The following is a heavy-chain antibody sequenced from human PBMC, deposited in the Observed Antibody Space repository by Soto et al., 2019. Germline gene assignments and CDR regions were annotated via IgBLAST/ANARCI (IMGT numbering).Heavy chain of an antibody. CDR3: ARGKTYCTGGSCSGHFDS. CDR1: GGSFSGYY. J-gene: IGHJ4*01. V-gene: IGHV4-34*01. CDR2: INDSGST. Sequence: SETLSLTCAVYGGSFSGYYWSWIRQPPGKGLEWIGEINDSGSTNYNPSLKSRVTMSVDTSKNQFSPNLNSVTAADTAVYYCARGKTYCTGGSCSGHFDSWGQGTLVTVSS. D-gene: IGHD2-15*01.